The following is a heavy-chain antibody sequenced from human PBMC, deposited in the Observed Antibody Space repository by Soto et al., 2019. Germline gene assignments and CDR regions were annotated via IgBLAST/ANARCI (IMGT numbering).Heavy chain of an antibody. CDR3: AGQTFTIAAASYGRSNWLDP. D-gene: IGHD6-13*01. CDR2: IYFTGNT. CDR1: GGSITSSSHC. Sequence: SETLSLTCTASGGSITSSSHCWGWVRQPAGKGLEWMGTIYFTGNTYYTPSLKSRLTMSIDTSKNEFSLRLNSVTAADTAVYYCAGQTFTIAAASYGRSNWLDPWGPGTLVTVSS. V-gene: IGHV4-39*01. J-gene: IGHJ5*02.